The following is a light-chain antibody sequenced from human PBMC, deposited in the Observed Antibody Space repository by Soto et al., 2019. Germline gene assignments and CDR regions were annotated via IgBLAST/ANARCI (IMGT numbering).Light chain of an antibody. CDR3: LQDYNYPYT. Sequence: AIQMTQSPSSWPAPFEARVPITGGQGRGIGISLGGNHQKPGKAPKLLTYAASSLQSGVPSRFSGSGSGTDFTLTISSLQPEDFATYYCLQDYNYPYTFGQGTKLEIK. J-gene: IGKJ2*01. V-gene: IGKV1-6*01. CDR1: RGIGIS. CDR2: AAS.